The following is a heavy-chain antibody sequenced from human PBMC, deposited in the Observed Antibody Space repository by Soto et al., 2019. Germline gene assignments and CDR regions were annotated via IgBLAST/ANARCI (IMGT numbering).Heavy chain of an antibody. CDR1: GGAINSDYYY. D-gene: IGHD3-10*01. V-gene: IGHV4-61*05. CDR3: ARFFYGSGSLEPYYYYYMDV. CDR2: IYYSGST. J-gene: IGHJ6*03. Sequence: SETLSLTCSVSGGAINSDYYYWGWVRQPPGKGLEWIGYIYYSGSTNYNPSLKSRVTISVDTSKNQFSLKLSSVTAADTAVYYCARFFYGSGSLEPYYYYYMDVWGKGTTVTVSS.